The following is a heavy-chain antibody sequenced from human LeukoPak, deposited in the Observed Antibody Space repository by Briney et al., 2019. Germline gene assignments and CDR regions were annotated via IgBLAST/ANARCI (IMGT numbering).Heavy chain of an antibody. V-gene: IGHV3-53*01. CDR1: GFTVSSNY. CDR3: ARIGGGYYFDY. J-gene: IGHJ4*02. CDR2: IYSGGST. D-gene: IGHD3-16*01. Sequence: GGSLRLSCAASGFTVSSNYMSWVRQAPGKGLEWVSVIYSGGSTCYADSVKGRFTISRDISKNTLYLQMNSLRAEDTAVYYCARIGGGYYFDYWGQGTLVTVSS.